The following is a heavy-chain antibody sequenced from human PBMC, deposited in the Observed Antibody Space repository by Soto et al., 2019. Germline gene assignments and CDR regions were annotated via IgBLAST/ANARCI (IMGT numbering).Heavy chain of an antibody. CDR3: ARDLDYGDYEGHGWYFDL. D-gene: IGHD4-17*01. V-gene: IGHV4-61*01. CDR2: IYYSGST. Sequence: QVQLQESGPGLVKPSETLSLTCTVSGGSVSSGSYYWSWIRQPPGKGLEWIGYIYYSGSTNYNPSLQSRVTISVDTSKHQFSLNLSSVTAADTAVYYCARDLDYGDYEGHGWYFDLWGRGTLVTVSS. J-gene: IGHJ2*01. CDR1: GGSVSSGSYY.